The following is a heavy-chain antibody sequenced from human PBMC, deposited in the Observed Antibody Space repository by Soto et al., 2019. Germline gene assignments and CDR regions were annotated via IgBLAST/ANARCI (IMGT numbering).Heavy chain of an antibody. V-gene: IGHV3-15*01. CDR1: GFTFSNAW. Sequence: GGSLRLSCAASGFTFSNAWMSWVRQAPGKGLEWVGRIKSKTDGGTTDYAAPVKGRFTISRDDSKNTLYLQMNSLKTEDTAVYYCTTDREVVPEVTPTVAAFDYWGQGTLVTVSS. D-gene: IGHD2-2*01. CDR2: IKSKTDGGTT. CDR3: TTDREVVPEVTPTVAAFDY. J-gene: IGHJ4*02.